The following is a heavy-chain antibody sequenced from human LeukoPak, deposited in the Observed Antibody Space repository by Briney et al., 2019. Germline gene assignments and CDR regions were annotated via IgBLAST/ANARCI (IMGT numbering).Heavy chain of an antibody. V-gene: IGHV1-69*05. CDR3: ARDAPYSSSSGPSFDY. D-gene: IGHD6-6*01. Sequence: SVKVSCKASGGTFISYAMSWVRQAPGQGLEWMGGIIPIFGTANYAQKVQGRVTITTDESTSTAYMELSSLRSEDMAVYYCARDAPYSSSSGPSFDYWGQGTLVTVSS. CDR1: GGTFISYA. CDR2: IIPIFGTA. J-gene: IGHJ4*02.